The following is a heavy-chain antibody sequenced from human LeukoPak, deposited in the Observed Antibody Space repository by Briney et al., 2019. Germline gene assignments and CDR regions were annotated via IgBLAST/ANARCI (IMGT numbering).Heavy chain of an antibody. CDR1: GGSIRSYY. J-gene: IGHJ3*02. CDR3: ARSDYYGGNSGSFDI. Sequence: SETLSLTCTVSGGSIRSYYWSWIRQPPGKGLEWIGYIYNSGSTNCNPTLKSRVTISVDTSKNQFSLKLSSVTAADTAVYYCARSDYYGGNSGSFDIWGQGTMVTVSS. V-gene: IGHV4-59*01. CDR2: IYNSGST. D-gene: IGHD4-23*01.